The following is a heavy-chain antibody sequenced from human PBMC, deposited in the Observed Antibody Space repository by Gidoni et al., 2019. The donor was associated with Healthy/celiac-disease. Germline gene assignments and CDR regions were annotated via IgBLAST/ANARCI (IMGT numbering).Heavy chain of an antibody. CDR3: ARHRLDYSNYEDYFDY. V-gene: IGHV4-39*01. CDR1: GGSISSSSYY. Sequence: QLQLQESGPGLVKPSETLSLTCTVSGGSISSSSYYWGWIRQPPGKGLEWIGSIYYSGSTYYNPSLKSRVTISVDTSKNQFSLKLSSVTAADTAVYYCARHRLDYSNYEDYFDYWGQGTLVTVSS. CDR2: IYYSGST. D-gene: IGHD4-4*01. J-gene: IGHJ4*02.